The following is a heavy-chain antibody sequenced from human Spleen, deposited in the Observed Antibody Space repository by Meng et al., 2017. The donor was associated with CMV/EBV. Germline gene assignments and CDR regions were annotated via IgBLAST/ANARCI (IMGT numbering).Heavy chain of an antibody. CDR1: GGSISSGGDY. J-gene: IGHJ5*02. V-gene: IGHV4-31*02. CDR2: IYYSGST. CDR3: TRWATVTPRGFDT. Sequence: TVAGGSISSGGDYWTWIRQLPGTGLEWIGSIYYSGSTDYNPSLKSRLTMSIDTSKSQFALMLRSVTAADTAMYYCTRWATVTPRGFDTWGQGTLVTVSS. D-gene: IGHD4-11*01.